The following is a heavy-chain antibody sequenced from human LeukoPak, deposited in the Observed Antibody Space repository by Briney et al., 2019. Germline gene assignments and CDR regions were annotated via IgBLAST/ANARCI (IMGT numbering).Heavy chain of an antibody. CDR2: IYYSGST. D-gene: IGHD6-25*01. CDR3: ARARETEAIDS. Sequence: PSETLSLTCTVSGGSISSSSYYWGWIRQPPGKGLEWIGSIYYSGSTYYNPSLKSRVTISVDTSKNQFSLKLSSVTAADTAVYYCARARETEAIDSWGQGTRVTVSS. J-gene: IGHJ4*02. CDR1: GGSISSSSYY. V-gene: IGHV4-39*01.